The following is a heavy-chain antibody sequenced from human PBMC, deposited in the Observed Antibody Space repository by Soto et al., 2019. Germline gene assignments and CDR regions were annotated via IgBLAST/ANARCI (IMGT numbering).Heavy chain of an antibody. D-gene: IGHD3-3*01. Sequence: ASVKLSCKASGYTFTSYYMHWVRQAPGQGLEWMGIINPSGGSTSYAQKFQGRVTMTRDTSTSTVYMELSSLRSEDTAVYYCARDRITIFGVVPYYYGMDVWGQGTTVTVSS. CDR2: INPSGGST. J-gene: IGHJ6*02. CDR3: ARDRITIFGVVPYYYGMDV. CDR1: GYTFTSYY. V-gene: IGHV1-46*01.